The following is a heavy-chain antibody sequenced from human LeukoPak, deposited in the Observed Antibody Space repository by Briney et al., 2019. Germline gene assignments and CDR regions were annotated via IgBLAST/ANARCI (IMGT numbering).Heavy chain of an antibody. Sequence: GASVKVSCKASGYTFTSYGISWVRQAPGQGLEWMGWISAYNGNTNYAQKLQGRVTMTTDTSTSTAYMELRSLRSDDTAVYYCASAGGDSRSPLPFYYWGQGTLVTVSS. V-gene: IGHV1-18*01. D-gene: IGHD6-6*01. CDR1: GYTFTSYG. CDR2: ISAYNGNT. CDR3: ASAGGDSRSPLPFYY. J-gene: IGHJ4*02.